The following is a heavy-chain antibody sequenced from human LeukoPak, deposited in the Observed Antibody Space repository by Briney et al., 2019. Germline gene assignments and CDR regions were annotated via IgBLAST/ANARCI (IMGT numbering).Heavy chain of an antibody. CDR3: ARGLNYYDSSGYLDY. V-gene: IGHV1-69*05. Sequence: ASVKDSCKASGGTFSSYAISWVRQAPGQGLEWMGRIIPIFGTANYAQKFQGRVTITTDESTSTAYMELSSLRSEDTAVYYCARGLNYYDSSGYLDYWGQGTLVTVSS. D-gene: IGHD3-22*01. J-gene: IGHJ4*02. CDR1: GGTFSSYA. CDR2: IIPIFGTA.